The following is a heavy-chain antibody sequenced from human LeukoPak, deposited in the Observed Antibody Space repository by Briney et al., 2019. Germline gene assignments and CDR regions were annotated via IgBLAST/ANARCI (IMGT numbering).Heavy chain of an antibody. V-gene: IGHV3-30*18. CDR1: GFTFSSYG. J-gene: IGHJ3*02. Sequence: PGGSLRLSCAASGFTFSSYGMHWVRQAPGKGLEWVAVISYDGSNKYYADSVKGRFTISRDNSKNTLYLQMNSLRAEDTAVYYCAKGRLVATIGDFDIWGQGIMVTVSS. D-gene: IGHD5-12*01. CDR3: AKGRLVATIGDFDI. CDR2: ISYDGSNK.